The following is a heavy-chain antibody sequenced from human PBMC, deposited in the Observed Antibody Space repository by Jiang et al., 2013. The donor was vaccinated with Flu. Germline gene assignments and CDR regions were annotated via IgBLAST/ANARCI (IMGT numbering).Heavy chain of an antibody. J-gene: IGHJ4*02. CDR2: INPGGGGT. Sequence: EVKKPGASLKISCTASGYSFSGQYLHWVRQAPGQGLEWMALINPGGGGTSYGQKFQGRVTMTRDTSTSTVYLELSSLTSEDTAVYYCARTKSCGGVCYYFDLWGQGTLVTVAS. CDR1: GYSFSGQY. D-gene: IGHD2-21*02. V-gene: IGHV1-46*01. CDR3: ARTKSCGGVCYYFDL.